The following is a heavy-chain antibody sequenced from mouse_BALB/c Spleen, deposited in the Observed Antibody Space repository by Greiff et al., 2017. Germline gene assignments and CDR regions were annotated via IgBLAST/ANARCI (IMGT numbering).Heavy chain of an antibody. V-gene: IGHV5-4*02. D-gene: IGHD2-3*01. CDR3: ARDDDGYLAY. CDR1: GFTFSDYY. J-gene: IGHJ3*01. CDR2: ISDGGSYT. Sequence: EVKVVESGGGLVKPGGSLKLSCAASGFTFSDYYMYWVRQTPEKRLEWVATISDGGSYTYYPDSVKGRFTISRDNAKNNLYLQMSSLKSEDTAMYYCARDDDGYLAYWGQGTLVTVSA.